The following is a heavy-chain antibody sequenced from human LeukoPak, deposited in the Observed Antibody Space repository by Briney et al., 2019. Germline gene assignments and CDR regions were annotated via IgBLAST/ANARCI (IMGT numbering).Heavy chain of an antibody. CDR3: ARGVHVRVYDSNPRYGHY. CDR2: ISYDGSNE. V-gene: IGHV3-30*03. J-gene: IGHJ4*02. CDR1: GFTFSSYD. Sequence: PGRSLRLSCAASGFTFSSYDIHWVRQAPGKGLEWVAVISYDGSNEYYADSVKGRFTISRDNSRDTLYLQMNSLRAEDTAVYYCARGVHVRVYDSNPRYGHYWGQGTLVTVSS. D-gene: IGHD3-22*01.